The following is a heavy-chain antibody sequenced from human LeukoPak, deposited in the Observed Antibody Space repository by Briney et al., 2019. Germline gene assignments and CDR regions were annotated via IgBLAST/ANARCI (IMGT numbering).Heavy chain of an antibody. CDR3: ARDLGVVVAARGDYYYYYGMDV. CDR2: IIPIFGTA. D-gene: IGHD2-15*01. CDR1: GGTFSSYA. Sequence: SVKVSFKASGGTFSSYAISWVRQAPGQGLEWMGGIIPIFGTANYAQKFQGRVTITADESTSTAHMELSSLRSEDTAVYYCARDLGVVVAARGDYYYYYGMDVWGQGTTVTASS. V-gene: IGHV1-69*13. J-gene: IGHJ6*02.